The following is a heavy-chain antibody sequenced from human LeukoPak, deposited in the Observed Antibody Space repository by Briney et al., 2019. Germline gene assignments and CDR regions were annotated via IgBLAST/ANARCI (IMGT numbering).Heavy chain of an antibody. CDR1: GFTFSSYA. CDR2: ISGSGGST. J-gene: IGHJ3*02. D-gene: IGHD4-11*01. V-gene: IGHV3-23*01. CDR3: AKDSNGAFDI. Sequence: PGVSLRLSCAASGFTFSSYAMSWVRQAPGKGLEGFSAISGSGGSTYYADSVKGRFTISRDNSKNTLYLQMNSLRAEDPAVYYCAKDSNGAFDIWGQGTMVTVSS.